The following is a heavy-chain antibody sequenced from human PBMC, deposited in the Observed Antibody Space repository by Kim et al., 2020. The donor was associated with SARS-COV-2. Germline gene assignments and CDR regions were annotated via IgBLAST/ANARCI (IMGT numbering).Heavy chain of an antibody. CDR2: IKQDGSEK. V-gene: IGHV3-7*01. CDR3: ARDPRTVVTKFGGYYYYGMDV. D-gene: IGHD2-15*01. Sequence: GGSLRLSCAASGFTFSSYWMSWVRQAPGKGLEWVANIKQDGSEKYYVDSVKGRFTISRDNAKNSLYLQMNSLRAEDTAVYYCARDPRTVVTKFGGYYYYGMDVWGQGTTVTVSS. CDR1: GFTFSSYW. J-gene: IGHJ6*02.